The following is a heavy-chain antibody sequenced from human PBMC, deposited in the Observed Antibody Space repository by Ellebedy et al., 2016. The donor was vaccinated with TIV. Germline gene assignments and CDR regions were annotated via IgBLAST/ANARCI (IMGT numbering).Heavy chain of an antibody. J-gene: IGHJ5*02. Sequence: LRLSXTVSGGSISSGDYYWSWIRQPPGKGLEWIGYIYYSGSTYYNPSLKSRVTISVDTSKNQFSLKLSSVTAADTAVYYCARVRSIAAAGTGWFDPWGQGTLVTVSS. D-gene: IGHD6-13*01. CDR1: GGSISSGDYY. CDR2: IYYSGST. V-gene: IGHV4-30-4*01. CDR3: ARVRSIAAAGTGWFDP.